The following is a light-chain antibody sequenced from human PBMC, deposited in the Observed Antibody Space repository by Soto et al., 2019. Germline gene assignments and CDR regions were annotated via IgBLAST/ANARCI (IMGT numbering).Light chain of an antibody. CDR1: QGISSW. CDR3: LQDYNYPRT. V-gene: IGKV1D-12*01. Sequence: DIQLTQSPSSVSASVGDRVTITCRASQGISSWLAWYQQKLGKAPNLLIYDASTLQSGVPSRFSGSGSGTDFTLTISSLQPEDFATYYCLQDYNYPRTFGQGTKLEIK. CDR2: DAS. J-gene: IGKJ2*01.